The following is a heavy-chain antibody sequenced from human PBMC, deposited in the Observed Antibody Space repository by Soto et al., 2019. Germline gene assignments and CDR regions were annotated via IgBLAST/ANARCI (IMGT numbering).Heavy chain of an antibody. D-gene: IGHD2-21*01. J-gene: IGHJ6*02. V-gene: IGHV4-59*01. CDR2: IYYRGST. CDR1: GGSFGNYY. CDR3: ATGLFVPDNYFYYGVDV. Sequence: QVQLQESGPGLVKPSETLSLACTVSGGSFGNYYWCWIRQSPGKGLEWIGYIYYRGSTNYNPSLKSRATISIDTSKHQLALRLSSVTAADSAVYYCATGLFVPDNYFYYGVDVWGHGTAVTISS.